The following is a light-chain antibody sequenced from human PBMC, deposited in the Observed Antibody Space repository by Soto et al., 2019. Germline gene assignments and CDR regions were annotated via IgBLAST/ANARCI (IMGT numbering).Light chain of an antibody. Sequence: QSVLTQPPSVSGAPGQRVTISCTGSSSNIGAGYNVHWYQQVPGTAPKLLIYGDSNRPSGVPDRFSGSKSGTSASLAITGLQAEDEADYYYQSYDSSLSSWLFGGGTKLTVL. CDR3: QSYDSSLSSWL. CDR1: SSNIGAGYN. V-gene: IGLV1-40*01. CDR2: GDS. J-gene: IGLJ3*02.